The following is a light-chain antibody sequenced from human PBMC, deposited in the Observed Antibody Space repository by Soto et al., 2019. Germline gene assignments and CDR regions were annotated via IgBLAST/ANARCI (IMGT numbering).Light chain of an antibody. Sequence: QSALTQPASVSGSPGQSITISCTGTSSDVGGYNYVSWYQQHPGKAPKLMIYGVSNRPSGVSNRFSGSKSDNTASLTISGLQAEDEANYYCSSYASNTFVVFGGGTKLTVL. J-gene: IGLJ2*01. CDR1: SSDVGGYNY. V-gene: IGLV2-14*01. CDR3: SSYASNTFVV. CDR2: GVS.